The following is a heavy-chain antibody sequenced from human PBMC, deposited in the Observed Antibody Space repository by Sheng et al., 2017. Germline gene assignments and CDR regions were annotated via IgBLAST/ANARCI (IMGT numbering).Heavy chain of an antibody. CDR2: IIPIFGST. J-gene: IGHJ6*03. CDR1: GGSFSNHA. V-gene: IGHV1-69*13. CDR3: ARSTVMAYLYYMDV. Sequence: QVRLVQSGSEMKKPGTSVTVSCTTSGGSFSNHALSWLRQAPGQGPEWMGGIIPIFGSTNYAQKFQGRVTISADETTSTAYMELRSLRSEDTAMYYCARSTVMAYLYYMDVWGQGTTVTVSS. D-gene: IGHD4-4*01.